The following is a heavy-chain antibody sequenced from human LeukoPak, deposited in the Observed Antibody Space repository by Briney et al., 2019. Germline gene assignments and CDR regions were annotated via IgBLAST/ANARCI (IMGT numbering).Heavy chain of an antibody. CDR2: IYYSGST. CDR3: ARTYYDILTGSTLNWFDP. J-gene: IGHJ5*02. CDR1: GGSISSSSYY. D-gene: IGHD3-9*01. V-gene: IGHV4-39*01. Sequence: PSETLSLTCTVSGGSISSSSYYWGWTRQPPGKGLEWIGSIYYSGSTYYNPSLKSRVTISVDTSKNQFPLKLSSVTAADTAVYYCARTYYDILTGSTLNWFDPWGQGTLVTVSS.